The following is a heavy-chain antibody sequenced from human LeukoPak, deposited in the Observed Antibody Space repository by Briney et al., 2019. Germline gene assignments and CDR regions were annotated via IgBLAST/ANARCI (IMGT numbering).Heavy chain of an antibody. CDR2: ISGSGGST. Sequence: GGSLRLSCAASGFTFSSYAMSWVRQAPGKGLEWVSAISGSGGSTYYADSVKGRLTISRDNSKNTLYLQMNSLRAEDTAVYYCAKGLFEWYYFDYWGQGTLVTVSS. J-gene: IGHJ4*02. CDR3: AKGLFEWYYFDY. V-gene: IGHV3-23*01. D-gene: IGHD3-3*01. CDR1: GFTFSSYA.